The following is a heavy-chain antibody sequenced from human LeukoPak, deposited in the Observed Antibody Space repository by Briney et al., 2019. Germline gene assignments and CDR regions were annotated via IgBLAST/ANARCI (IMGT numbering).Heavy chain of an antibody. Sequence: ASVKVSCKASGGTFSRYAISWVRQAPGQGLEWMGGIIPMFGTANYAQKFQGRVTITADESTSTAYMELSSLRSEDTAVYYCASLHGIAVAGTNFDYWGQGTLVTVSS. J-gene: IGHJ4*02. CDR1: GGTFSRYA. V-gene: IGHV1-69*01. CDR2: IIPMFGTA. D-gene: IGHD6-19*01. CDR3: ASLHGIAVAGTNFDY.